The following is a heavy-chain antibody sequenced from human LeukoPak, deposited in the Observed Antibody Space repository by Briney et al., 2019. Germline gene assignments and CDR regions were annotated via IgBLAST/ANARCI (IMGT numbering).Heavy chain of an antibody. CDR1: VYTYTGYY. D-gene: IGHD2-2*01. Sequence: SVKESCKASVYTYTGYYLHSVGQAPAQGVEWVGGINTERGTTKYAQKFQGRVTLTRDTSINTAYMELRRLRSDDTAFYYCATKLDCSSTSCFYYYYYYMDVWGKGTTVTISS. J-gene: IGHJ6*03. CDR3: ATKLDCSSTSCFYYYYYYMDV. CDR2: INTERGTT. V-gene: IGHV1-2*02.